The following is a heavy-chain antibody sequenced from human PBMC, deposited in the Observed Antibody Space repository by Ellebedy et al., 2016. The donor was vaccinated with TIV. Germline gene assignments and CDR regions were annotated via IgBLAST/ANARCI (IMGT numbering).Heavy chain of an antibody. CDR1: GFTFSTYW. CDR2: IKQDGSDK. D-gene: IGHD4-17*01. CDR3: ARDGSYGDYLSPRHALDI. V-gene: IGHV3-7*01. J-gene: IGHJ3*02. Sequence: GESLKISCAASGFTFSTYWMSWVRQAPGNGLEWVANIKQDGSDKYCVDSVRGRFTISRDNARNSLYLQMNSLRAEDTAVYYCARDGSYGDYLSPRHALDIWGQGTMVTVSS.